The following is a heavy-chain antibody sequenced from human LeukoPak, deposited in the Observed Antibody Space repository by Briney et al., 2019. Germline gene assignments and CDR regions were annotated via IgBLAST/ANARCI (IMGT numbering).Heavy chain of an antibody. D-gene: IGHD5-18*01. CDR3: ARQGYSYGEQSNYYGMDV. CDR2: IYPGDSDT. J-gene: IGHJ6*02. Sequence: GESLKISRKGPGYSFTSYWIGWVRQMPGKGLEWMGFIYPGDSDTRYSPSFQGQVTISADKSISTAYLQWSSLKASDTAMYYCARQGYSYGEQSNYYGMDVWGQGTTVTVSS. CDR1: GYSFTSYW. V-gene: IGHV5-51*01.